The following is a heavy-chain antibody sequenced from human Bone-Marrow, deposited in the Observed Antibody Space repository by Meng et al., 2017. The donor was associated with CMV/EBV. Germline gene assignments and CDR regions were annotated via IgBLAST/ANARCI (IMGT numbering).Heavy chain of an antibody. J-gene: IGHJ4*02. Sequence: SETLSLTCTVSGYSITGPYYWGWIRQPPGKGLEWIGTIYHRGTTYYNPSLKSRATISVDTSKNQFSLKLSSVTAADTAVYYCAGDGYDTLDYWGQGTLATVS. CDR2: IYHRGTT. V-gene: IGHV4-38-2*02. D-gene: IGHD2-15*01. CDR1: GYSITGPYY. CDR3: AGDGYDTLDY.